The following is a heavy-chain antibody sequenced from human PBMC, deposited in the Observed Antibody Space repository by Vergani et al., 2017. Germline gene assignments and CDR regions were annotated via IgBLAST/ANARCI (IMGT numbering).Heavy chain of an antibody. Sequence: QVHLVESGGGVVQPGRSLTLSCVASGFSFRGHGMHWVRQAPGKGLEWVAMISYDGDRRDYGDFAKGRFTISRDSSKTVYMQMNSLRVEDTAMYFCAKDLSYSTASPHFDSRGQGTLVTVSS. CDR3: AKDLSYSTASPHFDS. D-gene: IGHD4-11*01. J-gene: IGHJ4*02. V-gene: IGHV3-30*18. CDR1: GFSFRGHG. CDR2: ISYDGDRR.